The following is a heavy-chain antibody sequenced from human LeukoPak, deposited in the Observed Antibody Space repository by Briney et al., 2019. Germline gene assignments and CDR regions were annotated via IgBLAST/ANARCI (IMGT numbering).Heavy chain of an antibody. J-gene: IGHJ4*02. CDR1: GGTFSSYA. CDR3: ARDPVGYGGNSGFDY. D-gene: IGHD4-23*01. CDR2: IIPIFGTA. V-gene: IGHV1-69*13. Sequence: SVKVSCKASGGTFSSYAISWVRQAPGQGLEWMGGIIPIFGTANYAQKFQGRVTITADESTSTAYMELSSLRSEDTAVYYCARDPVGYGGNSGFDYWGQGTLVTVSS.